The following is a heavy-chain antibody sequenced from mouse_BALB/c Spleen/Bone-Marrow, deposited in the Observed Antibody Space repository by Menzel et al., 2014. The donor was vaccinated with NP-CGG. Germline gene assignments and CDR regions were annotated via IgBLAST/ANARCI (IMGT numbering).Heavy chain of an antibody. Sequence: VQLQQSGAELVKPGASVKLSCTASGFNIKGTYLRWVKQRPEQGLDWIGRIDPAIFTKYDPKFQGKATITADTSSNTAYLHLSSLTPEDTAVYYCASYRYGWYFDVWGAGTTVTVSS. CDR2: IDPAIFT. V-gene: IGHV14-3*02. CDR3: ASYRYGWYFDV. J-gene: IGHJ1*01. CDR1: GFNIKGTY. D-gene: IGHD2-14*01.